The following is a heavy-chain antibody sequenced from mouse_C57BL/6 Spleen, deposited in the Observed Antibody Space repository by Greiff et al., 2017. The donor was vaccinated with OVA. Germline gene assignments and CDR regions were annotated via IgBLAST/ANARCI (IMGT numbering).Heavy chain of an antibody. CDR3: ARGAYYGDY. D-gene: IGHD2-10*01. Sequence: QVQLLQPGAELVKPGASVKLSCKASGYTFTSHWMHWVKQRPGRGLEWIGRIDPNSGGTKYNEKFKSKATLPVDKPSSTAYMQLSSLTSEDSAVYYCARGAYYGDYWGQGTTLTVSS. CDR1: GYTFTSHW. CDR2: IDPNSGGT. J-gene: IGHJ2*01. V-gene: IGHV1-72*01.